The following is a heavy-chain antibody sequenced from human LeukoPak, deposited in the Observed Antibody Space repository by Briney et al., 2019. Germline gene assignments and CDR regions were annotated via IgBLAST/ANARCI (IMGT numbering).Heavy chain of an antibody. Sequence: GRSLRLSCAASGFTFSSYGMHWVRQAPGKGLEWVAVISYDGSNKYYADSVKGRFTISRDNSKDTLYLQMNSLRAEDTAVYYCARDYYDSSGYYSSPKDYWGQGTLVTVSS. J-gene: IGHJ4*02. CDR1: GFTFSSYG. CDR3: ARDYYDSSGYYSSPKDY. D-gene: IGHD3-22*01. V-gene: IGHV3-30*03. CDR2: ISYDGSNK.